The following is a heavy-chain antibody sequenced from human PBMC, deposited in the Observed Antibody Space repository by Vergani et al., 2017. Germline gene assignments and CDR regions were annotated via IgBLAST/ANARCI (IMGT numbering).Heavy chain of an antibody. J-gene: IGHJ4*01. CDR1: GFRVTTYY. V-gene: IGHV3-66*02. CDR3: TRSECSGTTCYGNYLDL. Sequence: VELLESGGGLAQPGGSLRVSCSASGFRVTTYYLSWVRQAPGKGLEWVSVIKSDGRTSYAESVRGRFTISRDTSRNAVYLQMNILGVEDTGVYYCTRSECSGTTCYGNYLDLWGHGILVTVSS. D-gene: IGHD2-15*01. CDR2: IKSDGRT.